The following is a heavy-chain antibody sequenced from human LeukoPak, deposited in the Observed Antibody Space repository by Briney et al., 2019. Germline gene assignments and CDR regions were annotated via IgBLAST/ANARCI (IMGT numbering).Heavy chain of an antibody. J-gene: IGHJ1*01. D-gene: IGHD1-1*01. V-gene: IGHV4-34*01. CDR2: INHSGST. CDR3: ARNERYNWNRYFQH. CDR1: GGSFSGYY. Sequence: SETLSLTCAVYGGSFSGYYWSWIRQPPGKGLEWIGEINHSGSTNYNPSLKSRVTISVDTSKNQFSLRLSSVTAADTAVYYCARNERYNWNRYFQHWGQGTLATVSS.